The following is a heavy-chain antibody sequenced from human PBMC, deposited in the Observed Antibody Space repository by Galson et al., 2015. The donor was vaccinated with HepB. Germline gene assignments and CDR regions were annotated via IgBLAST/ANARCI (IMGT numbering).Heavy chain of an antibody. CDR3: ALYHCSSTSCFYYYVMDD. V-gene: IGHV1-69*04. CDR1: GCTFSSYA. Sequence: SVKVSCKASGCTFSSYAISWVRQAPGQGLEWMGRIIPFLGIANYAQKFQGRVTITADKSTSTAYMELSSLRSEDTAVYYCALYHCSSTSCFYYYVMDDWGQGTTVTVSS. D-gene: IGHD2-2*01. CDR2: IIPFLGIA. J-gene: IGHJ6*02.